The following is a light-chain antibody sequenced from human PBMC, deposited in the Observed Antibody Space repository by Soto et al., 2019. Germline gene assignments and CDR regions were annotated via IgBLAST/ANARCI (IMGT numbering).Light chain of an antibody. J-gene: IGLJ1*01. CDR3: AAWDDSLNGFYV. Sequence: QSVLTQPPSASGTPGQRVTISCSGSSSNIGSNTVSWYQQLPGTAPKLLIYSNNQWPSGVPDRFSGSKSGTSASLAISGLQSEDEADYYCAAWDDSLNGFYVFGTGTKLTVL. CDR1: SSNIGSNT. V-gene: IGLV1-44*01. CDR2: SNN.